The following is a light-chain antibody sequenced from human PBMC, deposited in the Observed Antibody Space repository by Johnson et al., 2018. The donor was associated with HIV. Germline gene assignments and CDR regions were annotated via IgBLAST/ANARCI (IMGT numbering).Light chain of an antibody. J-gene: IGLJ1*01. Sequence: QSVLTQPPSVSAAPGQKVTISCSGSSSNIGNNYVSWYQQLPGTAPKLLICENNKRPSGIPDRFSASKSGTSASLAIRGLQSEDEADYYCATWDDSLNGYVFGTGTKVTVL. V-gene: IGLV1-51*02. CDR2: ENN. CDR3: ATWDDSLNGYV. CDR1: SSNIGNNY.